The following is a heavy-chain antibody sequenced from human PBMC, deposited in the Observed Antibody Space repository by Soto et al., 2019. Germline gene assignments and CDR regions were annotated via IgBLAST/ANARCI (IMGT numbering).Heavy chain of an antibody. CDR3: AKDGYLDTYYFDY. D-gene: IGHD3-9*01. CDR2: INTAGSTK. Sequence: GSLRLSCAASGFTFSNFEMHWVRQAPGKGLEWVSYINTAGSTKYYAESVKGRFTISRENARNSLFLQMNSLRAEDTAVYYCAKDGYLDTYYFDYWGQGTLVTVSS. V-gene: IGHV3-48*03. J-gene: IGHJ4*02. CDR1: GFTFSNFE.